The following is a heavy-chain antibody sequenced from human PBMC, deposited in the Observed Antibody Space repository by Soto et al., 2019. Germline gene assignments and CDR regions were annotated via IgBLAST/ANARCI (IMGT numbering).Heavy chain of an antibody. D-gene: IGHD2-2*01. V-gene: IGHV4-30-4*01. CDR1: GGSISSGDYY. CDR2: IYYSGST. Sequence: SETLSLTCTVSGGSISSGDYYWSWIRQPPGKGLEWIGYIYYSGSTYYNPSLKSRVTISVDTSKNQFSLKLSSVTAADTAVYYRARVLVPAAGIDYWGQGTLVTVSS. J-gene: IGHJ4*02. CDR3: ARVLVPAAGIDY.